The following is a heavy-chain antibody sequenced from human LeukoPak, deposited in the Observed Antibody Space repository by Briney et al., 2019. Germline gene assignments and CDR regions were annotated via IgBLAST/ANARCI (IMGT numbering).Heavy chain of an antibody. CDR1: GYTFTNSG. J-gene: IGHJ3*02. V-gene: IGHV1-18*01. CDR3: ARGNCGGDCYAFDS. CDR2: ISAYNGIT. D-gene: IGHD2-21*02. Sequence: ASVRVSCKTSGYTFTNSGLHWVRQAPGQGLEWMGWISAYNGITNYAQKLQGRVTMTTDTTTSTAYMELRSLRSDDTAVYYCARGNCGGDCYAFDSWGQATMVTVSS.